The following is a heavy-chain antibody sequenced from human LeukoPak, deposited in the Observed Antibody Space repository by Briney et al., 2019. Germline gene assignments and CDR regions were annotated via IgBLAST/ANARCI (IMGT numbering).Heavy chain of an antibody. CDR1: GGSISTGVYY. CDR2: IYHSGST. V-gene: IGHV4-31*03. J-gene: IGHJ4*02. Sequence: PSETLSLTCTVSGGSISTGVYYWNWIRQHPGKGLEWIGFIYHSGSTSYNPSLKSRLSISVDTPKNQFSLKLNSVTAADTAVYYCARGRFSGFSGDSWGQGTLVTVSS. CDR3: ARGRFSGFSGDS. D-gene: IGHD7-27*01.